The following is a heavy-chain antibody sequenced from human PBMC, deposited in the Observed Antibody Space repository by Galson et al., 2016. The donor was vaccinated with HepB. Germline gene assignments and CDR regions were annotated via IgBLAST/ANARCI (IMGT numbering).Heavy chain of an antibody. CDR1: GFIFSTQS. Sequence: SLRLSCAATGFIFSTQSMNWVRQAPGKGLECVSAISRSGASRDYADSVRGRFTISRDNSNNMLYLQMNSLRADDTAVYYCVQGTTAPAAWGKGTPVTVSS. CDR3: VQGTTAPAA. J-gene: IGHJ6*04. CDR2: ISRSGASR. V-gene: IGHV3-23*01. D-gene: IGHD1-14*01.